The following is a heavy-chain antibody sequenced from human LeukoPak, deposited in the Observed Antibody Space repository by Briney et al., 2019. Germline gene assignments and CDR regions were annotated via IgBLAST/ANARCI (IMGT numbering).Heavy chain of an antibody. CDR3: ANSPFGELIYFDY. CDR1: GFTFSSYA. Sequence: GGSLRLSCAASGFTFSSYAMSWVRQAPGKGLEWVSAISGSGGSTYYADSVKGRFTISRDNSKNTLCLQMNSLRAEDTAVLYCANSPFGELIYFDYWGQGTLVTVSS. CDR2: ISGSGGST. D-gene: IGHD3-10*01. V-gene: IGHV3-23*01. J-gene: IGHJ4*02.